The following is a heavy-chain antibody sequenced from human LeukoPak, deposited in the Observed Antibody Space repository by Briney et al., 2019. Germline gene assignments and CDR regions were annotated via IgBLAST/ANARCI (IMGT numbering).Heavy chain of an antibody. CDR1: GLTFNNYA. CDR2: IGSSGGGT. D-gene: IGHD3-10*01. V-gene: IGHV3-23*01. J-gene: IGHJ2*01. CDR3: AREVAWFGELLYWYFDL. Sequence: GGSLRLSCEASGLTFNNYAMHWVRQSSGKGLEWVSGIGSSGGGTYYADSRQGRFTISRDNSKNTLHLQMNSLRAEDTAVYYCAREVAWFGELLYWYFDLWGRGTLVTVSS.